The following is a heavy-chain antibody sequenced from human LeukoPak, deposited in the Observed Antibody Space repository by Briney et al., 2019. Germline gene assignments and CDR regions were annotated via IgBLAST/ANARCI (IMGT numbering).Heavy chain of an antibody. D-gene: IGHD4-17*01. Sequence: PGGSLRLSCAASGFTFSSYGMHWVRQAPGKGLEWVAVIWYDGSNKYYADSVKGRFTISRDNSKNTLYLQMNSLRAEDTAVYYCAKDLDGDHNWFDPWGQGTLVTVSS. V-gene: IGHV3-33*06. J-gene: IGHJ5*02. CDR1: GFTFSSYG. CDR3: AKDLDGDHNWFDP. CDR2: IWYDGSNK.